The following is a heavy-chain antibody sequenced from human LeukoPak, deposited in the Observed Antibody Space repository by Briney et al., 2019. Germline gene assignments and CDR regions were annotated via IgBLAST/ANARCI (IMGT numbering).Heavy chain of an antibody. V-gene: IGHV4-30-4*08. J-gene: IGHJ4*02. Sequence: SETLSLTCTVSGGSISSGGYYWSWIRQHPGKGLEWIGYIYYSGSTYYNPSLKSRVTISVDTSKNQFSLKLSSVTAADTAVYYCARAYYGSGSYHRVYYFDYWGQGTLVTVSS. CDR2: IYYSGST. CDR3: ARAYYGSGSYHRVYYFDY. D-gene: IGHD3-10*01. CDR1: GGSISSGGYY.